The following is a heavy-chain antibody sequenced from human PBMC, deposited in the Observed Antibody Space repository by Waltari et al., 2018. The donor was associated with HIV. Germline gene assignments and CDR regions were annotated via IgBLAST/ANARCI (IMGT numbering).Heavy chain of an antibody. CDR3: ARAGLGGLIQDFDI. Sequence: EMKKPGASVRLSCRTSGFLLADHYFHWVRPCTRQTFEWVGISGAGDGSATSAQKFQPRVTLTRDLYTGTVYMDLMSLKSDDTAVYFCARAGLGGLIQDFDIWGQGTQLIVSS. J-gene: IGHJ5*02. V-gene: IGHV1-46*01. D-gene: IGHD1-26*01. CDR1: GFLLADHY. CDR2: SGAGDGSA.